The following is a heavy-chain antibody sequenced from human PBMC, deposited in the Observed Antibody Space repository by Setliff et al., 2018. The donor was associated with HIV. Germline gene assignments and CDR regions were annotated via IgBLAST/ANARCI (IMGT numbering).Heavy chain of an antibody. V-gene: IGHV4-30-2*01. D-gene: IGHD3-22*01. CDR2: IYQSGST. CDR1: GGSISSGGYS. CDR3: ASAPLYFYDGSGYLKY. Sequence: PSETLSLTCAVSGGSISSGGYSWSWIRHPPGKGLEWIGYIYQSGSTYYNPSLKSRVTLSVDTSKNQVSLKLGSVTAADTAVYFCASAPLYFYDGSGYLKYWGQGSQVTVSS. J-gene: IGHJ4*02.